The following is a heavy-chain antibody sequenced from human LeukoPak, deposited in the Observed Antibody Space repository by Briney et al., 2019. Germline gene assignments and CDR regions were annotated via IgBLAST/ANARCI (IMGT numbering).Heavy chain of an antibody. CDR1: GYTFTSYA. D-gene: IGHD2-2*01. V-gene: IGHV1-3*01. Sequence: GASVKVSCKASGYTFTSYAMHWVRQAPGQRLEWMGWINAGNGNTKYSQKFQGRVIITRDTSASTAYMELSSLRSEDTAVYYCARGTFCSSTSCLFDCWGQGTLVTVSS. CDR2: INAGNGNT. CDR3: ARGTFCSSTSCLFDC. J-gene: IGHJ4*02.